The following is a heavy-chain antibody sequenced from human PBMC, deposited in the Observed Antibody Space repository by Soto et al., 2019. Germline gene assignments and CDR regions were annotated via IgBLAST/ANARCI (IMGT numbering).Heavy chain of an antibody. CDR1: GGSISSGGYY. CDR2: IYYSGST. J-gene: IGHJ4*02. D-gene: IGHD5-12*01. V-gene: IGHV4-31*03. CDR3: ARWATIDSSYFDY. Sequence: SETLSLTCTVSGGSISSGGYYWSWIRQHPGKGLEWIGYIYYSGSTYYNPSLKSRVTISVDTSKNQFSLKLSSVTAADTAVYYCARWATIDSSYFDYWGQGTLVTVSS.